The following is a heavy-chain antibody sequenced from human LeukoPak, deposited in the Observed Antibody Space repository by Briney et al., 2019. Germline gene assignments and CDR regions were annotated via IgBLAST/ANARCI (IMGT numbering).Heavy chain of an antibody. J-gene: IGHJ4*02. V-gene: IGHV3-23*01. CDR1: GFTFSSCA. D-gene: IGHD6-13*01. CDR2: ISGSGGNT. CDR3: AKSPAYGAAAPGDY. Sequence: GGSLRLSCAASGFTFSSCAMSWVRQAPGKGLEWVSGISGSGGNTYYADSVKGRFTISRDNSKTTLYLQMNSLRAEDTAVYYCAKSPAYGAAAPGDYWGQGTLVTVSS.